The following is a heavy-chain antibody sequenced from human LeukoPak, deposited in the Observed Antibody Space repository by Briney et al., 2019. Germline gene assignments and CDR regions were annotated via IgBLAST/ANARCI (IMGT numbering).Heavy chain of an antibody. Sequence: SETLSLTCAVYGGSFSGYYWSWIRQPPGKGLEWIGEINHSGSTNYNPSLKSRDTISVDTSKNQFSLKLSSVTAADTAVYYCARGIAAAGIPYYFDYWGQGTLVTVSS. J-gene: IGHJ4*02. V-gene: IGHV4-34*01. CDR1: GGSFSGYY. CDR3: ARGIAAAGIPYYFDY. D-gene: IGHD6-13*01. CDR2: INHSGST.